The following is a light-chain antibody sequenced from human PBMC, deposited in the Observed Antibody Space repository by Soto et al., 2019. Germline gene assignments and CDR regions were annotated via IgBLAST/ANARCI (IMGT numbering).Light chain of an antibody. CDR1: QSISSW. CDR3: QQYNSYSQT. CDR2: DAS. V-gene: IGKV1-5*01. J-gene: IGKJ1*01. Sequence: DIQMTQSPSTLSASVEDRVTITCRASQSISSWLAWYQQKPGKAPKLLIYDASSLESGVPSRFSGSGSGTEFTLTISSLQPDDFATYYCQQYNSYSQTFGQGT.